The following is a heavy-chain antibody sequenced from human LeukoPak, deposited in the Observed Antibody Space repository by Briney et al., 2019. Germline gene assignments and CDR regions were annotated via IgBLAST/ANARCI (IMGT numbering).Heavy chain of an antibody. CDR2: ISAYNGNT. Sequence: ASVKVSCTASGYTFTSYGISWVRQAPGQGLEWMGWISAYNGNTNYAQKLQGRVTMTTDTSTSTAYMELRSLRSDDTAVYYCARDPKRPYDFWTQPQSQYGMDVWGQGTTVTVSS. CDR1: GYTFTSYG. V-gene: IGHV1-18*01. J-gene: IGHJ6*02. CDR3: ARDPKRPYDFWTQPQSQYGMDV. D-gene: IGHD3-3*01.